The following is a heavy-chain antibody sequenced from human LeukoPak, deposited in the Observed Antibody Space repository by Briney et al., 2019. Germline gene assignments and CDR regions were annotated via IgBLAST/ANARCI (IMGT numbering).Heavy chain of an antibody. Sequence: GGSLRLSCAASGFTFSIYAMSWVRQAPGKGLEWVSSLSGTGDSTYYADSVKGRFTISRDNSKNTLYLQMNSLRAEDTAVYYCARLSLPKMLDIFDYWGQGTLVTVSS. D-gene: IGHD3-16*01. CDR3: ARLSLPKMLDIFDY. CDR1: GFTFSIYA. CDR2: LSGTGDST. J-gene: IGHJ4*02. V-gene: IGHV3-23*01.